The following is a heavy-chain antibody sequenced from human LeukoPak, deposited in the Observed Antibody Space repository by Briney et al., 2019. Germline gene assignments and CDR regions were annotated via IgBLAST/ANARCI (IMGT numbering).Heavy chain of an antibody. CDR1: GGSISSYY. CDR3: ARHKAAGTRIFFDY. J-gene: IGHJ4*02. V-gene: IGHV4-59*08. Sequence: SETPSLTCTVSGGSISSYYWSWLRQPPGKGLEWIGYIYYSGSTNYNPSLKSRVTISVDTSKNQFSLKLSSVTAADTAVYYCARHKAAGTRIFFDYWGQRTLVTVSS. D-gene: IGHD6-13*01. CDR2: IYYSGST.